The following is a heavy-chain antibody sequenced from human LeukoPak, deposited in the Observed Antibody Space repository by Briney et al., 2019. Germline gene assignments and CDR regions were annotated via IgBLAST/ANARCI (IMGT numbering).Heavy chain of an antibody. Sequence: GASVKVSCKASGYTFTSYGISWVRQAPGQGLEWMGWISAYNGNTNYAQKLQGRVTMTTDTSTSTAYMELRSLRSDDTAVYYCARAPTYYYDSSGYSGDAFDIWGQGTVVTVSS. CDR2: ISAYNGNT. J-gene: IGHJ3*02. D-gene: IGHD3-22*01. CDR1: GYTFTSYG. CDR3: ARAPTYYYDSSGYSGDAFDI. V-gene: IGHV1-18*01.